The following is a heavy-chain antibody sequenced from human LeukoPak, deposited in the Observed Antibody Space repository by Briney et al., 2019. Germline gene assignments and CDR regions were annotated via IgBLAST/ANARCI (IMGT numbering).Heavy chain of an antibody. J-gene: IGHJ4*02. V-gene: IGHV4-34*01. CDR2: INHSGST. Sequence: SETLSLTCAVYGGSFSGYYWSWIRQPPGKGLEWIGEINHSGSTNYNPSLKSRVTMSVDTSKNQFSLKLSSVTAADTAVYYCAREDYYDSTSFDYWGQGTLVTVSS. CDR3: AREDYYDSTSFDY. CDR1: GGSFSGYY. D-gene: IGHD3-22*01.